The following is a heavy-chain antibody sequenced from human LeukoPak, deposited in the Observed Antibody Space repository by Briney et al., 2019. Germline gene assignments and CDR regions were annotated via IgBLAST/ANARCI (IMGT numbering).Heavy chain of an antibody. V-gene: IGHV3-48*01. D-gene: IGHD1-26*01. CDR3: AKGYGWEASYYYYYMDV. Sequence: GGSLRLPCAASGFTFSSYGMTWVRQAPGKGLEWVSYISSSSSTIYYADSVKGRFTISRDNAKNSLYPQLNSLRAEDTAVYYCAKGYGWEASYYYYYMDVWGKGTTVTISS. CDR2: ISSSSSTI. CDR1: GFTFSSYG. J-gene: IGHJ6*03.